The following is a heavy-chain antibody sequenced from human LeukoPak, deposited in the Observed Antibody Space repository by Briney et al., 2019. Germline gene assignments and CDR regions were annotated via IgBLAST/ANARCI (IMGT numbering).Heavy chain of an antibody. CDR2: INPSGGIT. CDR3: ARVSVGATMLAYFDY. Sequence: ASVKVSCKASGYTFTNYYMHWVRQAPGQGLEWMGIINPSGGITNYAQKFQGRVTMTRDMSTSTVYMELSSLRSEDAAVYYCARVSVGATMLAYFDYWGQGTLVTVSS. CDR1: GYTFTNYY. J-gene: IGHJ4*02. V-gene: IGHV1-46*01. D-gene: IGHD1-26*01.